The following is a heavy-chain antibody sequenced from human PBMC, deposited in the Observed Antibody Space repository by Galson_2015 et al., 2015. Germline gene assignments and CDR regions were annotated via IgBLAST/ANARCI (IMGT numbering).Heavy chain of an antibody. CDR3: ARVFLRKPYYYDSSGPEHWFDP. CDR1: GFTVSSDY. Sequence: SLRLSCAASGFTVSSDYMSWVRQAPGKGLEWVSVIYSGGSTYYADSVKGRFTISRDNSKNTLYLQMNSLRAEDTAVYYCARVFLRKPYYYDSSGPEHWFDPWGQGTLVTVSS. V-gene: IGHV3-53*01. J-gene: IGHJ5*02. D-gene: IGHD3-22*01. CDR2: IYSGGST.